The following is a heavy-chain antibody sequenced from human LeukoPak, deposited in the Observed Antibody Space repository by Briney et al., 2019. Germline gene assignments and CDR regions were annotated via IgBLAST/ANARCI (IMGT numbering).Heavy chain of an antibody. CDR1: GFTVSNNY. V-gene: IGHV3-66*02. J-gene: IGHJ4*02. CDR2: IYSGGNT. D-gene: IGHD3-22*01. CDR3: ARDLQPDYYDSSGYYYGLGTPPDY. Sequence: GGSLGLSCAASGFTVSNNYMSWVRQAPGKGLEWVSVIYSGGNTYYADSVKGRFTISRDNSKNTLYLQMNSLRAEDTAVYYCARDLQPDYYDSSGYYYGLGTPPDYWGQGTLVTVSS.